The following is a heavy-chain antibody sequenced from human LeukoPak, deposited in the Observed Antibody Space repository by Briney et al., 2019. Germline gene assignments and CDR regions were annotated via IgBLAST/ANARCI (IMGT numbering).Heavy chain of an antibody. J-gene: IGHJ5*02. V-gene: IGHV4-59*01. Sequence: SETLSLTCTVSGGSISSYYWSWIRQPPGKGLEWIGYIYYSESTNYNPSLKSRVTISVDTSKNQFSLKLSSVTAADTAVYYCARERYCSSTSCQRGGNWFDPWGQGTLVTVSS. CDR3: ARERYCSSTSCQRGGNWFDP. D-gene: IGHD2-2*01. CDR2: IYYSEST. CDR1: GGSISSYY.